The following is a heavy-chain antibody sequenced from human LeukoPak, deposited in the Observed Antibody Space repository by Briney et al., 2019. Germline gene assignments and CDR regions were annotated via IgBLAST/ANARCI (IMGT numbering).Heavy chain of an antibody. V-gene: IGHV1-69*05. Sequence: GASVKVSCKASGGTFSSYAISWVRQAPGQGLEWIGGIIPIFGTANYAQKLQGRVTMTTDTSTSTAYMELRSLRSDDTAVYYCARGEFGGSSGYYKYYYYGMDVWGQGTTVTVSS. J-gene: IGHJ6*02. CDR2: IIPIFGTA. CDR3: ARGEFGGSSGYYKYYYYGMDV. CDR1: GGTFSSYA. D-gene: IGHD3-22*01.